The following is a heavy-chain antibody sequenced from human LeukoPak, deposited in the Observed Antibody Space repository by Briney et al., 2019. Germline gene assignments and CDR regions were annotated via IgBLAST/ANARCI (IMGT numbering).Heavy chain of an antibody. J-gene: IGHJ4*02. CDR1: GGSISSYY. Sequence: PSETLSLTCTVSGGSISSYYWSWIRQPPGKGLERIGYIYYSGSTNYNPSLKSRVTISVDTSKNQFSLKLSSVTAADTAVYYCARLAPPVAVGAIDYWGQGTLVTVSS. D-gene: IGHD6-19*01. CDR3: ARLAPPVAVGAIDY. CDR2: IYYSGST. V-gene: IGHV4-59*01.